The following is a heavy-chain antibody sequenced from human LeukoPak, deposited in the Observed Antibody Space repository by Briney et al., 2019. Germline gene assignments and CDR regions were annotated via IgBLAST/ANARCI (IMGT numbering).Heavy chain of an antibody. CDR2: IIPILGIA. CDR3: ARGKGVTIFGVVIIPSWFDP. D-gene: IGHD3-3*01. Sequence: GASVKVSCKASGGTFSSYAISWVRQAPGQGLEWMGRIIPILGIANYAQKFQGRVTITADKSTSTACMELSSLRSEDTAVYYCARGKGVTIFGVVIIPSWFDPWGQGTLVTVSS. CDR1: GGTFSSYA. V-gene: IGHV1-69*04. J-gene: IGHJ5*02.